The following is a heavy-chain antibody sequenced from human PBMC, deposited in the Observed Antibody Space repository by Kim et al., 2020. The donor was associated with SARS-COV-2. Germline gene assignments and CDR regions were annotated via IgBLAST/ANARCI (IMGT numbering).Heavy chain of an antibody. V-gene: IGHV4-39*01. CDR2: IYYSGST. Sequence: SETLSLTCTVSGGSISSSSYYWGWIRQPPGKGLEWIGSIYYSGSTYYNPSLKSRVTISVDTSKNQFSLKLSSVTAADTAVYYCARLVVVAATTWFDPWGQGTLVTVSS. CDR1: GGSISSSSYY. D-gene: IGHD2-15*01. CDR3: ARLVVVAATTWFDP. J-gene: IGHJ5*02.